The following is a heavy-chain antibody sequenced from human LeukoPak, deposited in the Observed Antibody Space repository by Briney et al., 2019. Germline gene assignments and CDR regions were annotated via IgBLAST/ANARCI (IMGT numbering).Heavy chain of an antibody. D-gene: IGHD3-10*01. CDR2: IYSGADT. Sequence: PGGSLTLSCAASGFSVSTKYMNWVRQAPGKGLEWVSIIYSGADTYYADSVKGRFTISRDTSKNTLFLHMNNLRVEDTAVYYCARVGDHYHWYLDLWGRSTLVSVSS. V-gene: IGHV3-53*01. CDR1: GFSVSTKY. CDR3: ARVGDHYHWYLDL. J-gene: IGHJ2*01.